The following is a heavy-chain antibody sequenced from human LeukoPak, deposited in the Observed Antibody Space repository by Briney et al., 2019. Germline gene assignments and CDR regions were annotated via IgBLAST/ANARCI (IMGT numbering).Heavy chain of an antibody. J-gene: IGHJ4*02. CDR3: ARIEYSSLYFDY. CDR2: IYPGDSNN. V-gene: IGHV5-51*01. Sequence: GESLKIFWKGSGFRFTRYWIGWVRPVPGEGVGWVGIIYPGDSNNSYSPSFQGQVTVSADTTISTAYQQWSSLKASDTAMYYWARIEYSSLYFDYWCQGTRATVTA. CDR1: GFRFTRYW. D-gene: IGHD6-6*01.